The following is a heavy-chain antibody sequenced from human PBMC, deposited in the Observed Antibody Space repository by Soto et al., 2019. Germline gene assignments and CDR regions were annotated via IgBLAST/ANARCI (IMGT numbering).Heavy chain of an antibody. V-gene: IGHV1-2*04. J-gene: IGHJ4*02. CDR2: INPNSGGT. CDR1: GYTFTGYY. CDR3: ARDPVYCSSTSCHGGFDY. D-gene: IGHD2-2*01. Sequence: QVQLVQSGAEVKKPGASVKVSCKASGYTFTGYYLHWVRQAPGQGLEWMGWINPNSGGTNYAQKFQGWVTMTRDTSISTAYMELSRLRSDDTAVYYCARDPVYCSSTSCHGGFDYWGQGTLVTVSS.